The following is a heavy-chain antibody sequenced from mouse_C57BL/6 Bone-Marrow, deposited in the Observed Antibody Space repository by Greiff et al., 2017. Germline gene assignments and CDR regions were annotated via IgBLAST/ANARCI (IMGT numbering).Heavy chain of an antibody. V-gene: IGHV1-77*01. Sequence: QVHVKQSGAELVKPGASVKISCKASGYTFTDYYINWVKQRPGKGLEWIGKIGPGSGSNYYNEKFKGKATLTADKSSSTAYMQLSSLTSEDSAVYFCARGSYSNYPFAYWGQGTLVTVSA. CDR3: ARGSYSNYPFAY. J-gene: IGHJ3*01. CDR1: GYTFTDYY. CDR2: IGPGSGSN. D-gene: IGHD2-5*01.